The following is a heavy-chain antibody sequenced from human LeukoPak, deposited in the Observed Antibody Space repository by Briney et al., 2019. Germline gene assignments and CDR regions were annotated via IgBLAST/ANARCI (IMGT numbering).Heavy chain of an antibody. J-gene: IGHJ4*02. V-gene: IGHV3-74*01. CDR3: VRELSGPNDY. Sequence: DSVTGRFTISRDDAKNTLYLQMNSLRAEDTAVYYCVRELSGPNDYWGQGTLVTVSS. D-gene: IGHD3-3*01.